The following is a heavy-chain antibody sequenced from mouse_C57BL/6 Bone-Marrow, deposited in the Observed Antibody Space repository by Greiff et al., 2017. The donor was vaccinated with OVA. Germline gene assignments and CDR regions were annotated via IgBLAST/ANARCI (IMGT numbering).Heavy chain of an antibody. D-gene: IGHD2-3*01. CDR1: GYTFTSYW. CDR3: ARGRLLAWFAY. J-gene: IGHJ3*01. Sequence: QVQLQQPGAELVRPGSSVKLSCKASGYTFTSYWMDWVKQRPGQGLEWIGNIYPSDSETHYNQKFKDKATLTVDKSSSTAYMQLSSLTSEDSAVYYCARGRLLAWFAYWGQGTLVTVSA. V-gene: IGHV1-61*01. CDR2: IYPSDSET.